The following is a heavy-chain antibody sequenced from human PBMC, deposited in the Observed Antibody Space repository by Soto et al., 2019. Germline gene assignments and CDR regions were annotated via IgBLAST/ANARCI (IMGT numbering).Heavy chain of an antibody. CDR3: ARLLEYQLPRSYFDY. V-gene: IGHV4-39*01. D-gene: IGHD2-2*01. CDR1: GGSISSSSYY. J-gene: IGHJ4*02. CDR2: IYYSGST. Sequence: PSETLSLTCTVSGGSISSSSYYWGWIRQPPGKGLEWIGSIYYSGSTYYNPSLKSRVTISVDTSKNQFSLKLSSVTAADTAVYYCARLLEYQLPRSYFDYWGQGTLVTVSS.